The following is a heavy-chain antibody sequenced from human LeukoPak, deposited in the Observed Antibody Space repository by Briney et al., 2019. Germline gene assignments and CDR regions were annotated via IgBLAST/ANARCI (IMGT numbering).Heavy chain of an antibody. J-gene: IGHJ4*02. CDR1: GFTFSDYW. CDR2: IKLDGSEK. V-gene: IGHV3-7*01. Sequence: AGGSLRLSCVASGFTFSDYWMTWVRQAPGKGLEWVANIKLDGSEKFYVDSVKGRFTISRDNAKNSLYLQMNSLRAEDTAVYYCARSRTAGATISYWGQGTLVTVSS. CDR3: ARSRTAGATISY. D-gene: IGHD1-26*01.